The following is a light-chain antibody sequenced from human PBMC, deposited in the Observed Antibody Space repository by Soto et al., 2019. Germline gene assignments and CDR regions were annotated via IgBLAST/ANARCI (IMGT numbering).Light chain of an antibody. V-gene: IGLV2-14*01. J-gene: IGLJ3*02. CDR3: SSYTSSSTRV. Sequence: QSALTQPASVSGSPGQSITISCTGTSSDVGGYNYVSWYQQHPGKAPKLMIYEVSNRPSGVSNRFSGSESGNTASLTISGLQAEAEADYYCSSYTSSSTRVFGGGTKVTVL. CDR2: EVS. CDR1: SSDVGGYNY.